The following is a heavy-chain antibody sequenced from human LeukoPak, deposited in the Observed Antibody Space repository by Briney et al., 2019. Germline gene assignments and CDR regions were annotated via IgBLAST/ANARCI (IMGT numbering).Heavy chain of an antibody. CDR2: ISAYNGNT. CDR1: GYTFTSYG. CDR3: ARVDYDILTGYPHFDY. Sequence: GASVKVSCKASGYTFTSYGISWVRQAPGQGLEWMGWISAYNGNTNYAQKLQGRVTMTTDTSTSTAYMELRSLRSDATAVYYCARVDYDILTGYPHFDYWGQGTLVTVSS. D-gene: IGHD3-9*01. V-gene: IGHV1-18*01. J-gene: IGHJ4*02.